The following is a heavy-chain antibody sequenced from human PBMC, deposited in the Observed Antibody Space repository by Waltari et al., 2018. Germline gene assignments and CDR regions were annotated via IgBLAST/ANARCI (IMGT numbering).Heavy chain of an antibody. D-gene: IGHD2-15*01. J-gene: IGHJ5*02. V-gene: IGHV1-18*01. CDR1: GYTFSNYG. Sequence: AQLEQSGAELKMPGASVTVSCKSSGYTFSNYGLTWVRQSPGQGLEGMGWIIPDNYEPQYTQKLQGRFTMTTDTLLNTAYMELRSLTSDDTAVYYCVRDRDPANPTPTNNFFDPWGQGTLVTVSA. CDR3: VRDRDPANPTPTNNFFDP. CDR2: IIPDNYEP.